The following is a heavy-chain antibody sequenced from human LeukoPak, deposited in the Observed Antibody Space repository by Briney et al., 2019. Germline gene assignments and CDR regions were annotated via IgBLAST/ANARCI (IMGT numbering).Heavy chain of an antibody. CDR2: IYYSGST. J-gene: IGHJ4*02. CDR3: ARAPPRGSNWYFDY. CDR1: GGSISTGGYY. D-gene: IGHD6-13*01. V-gene: IGHV4-31*03. Sequence: SETLSLTCTVSGGSISTGGYYYTWIRQLPGKGLEWIGYIYYSGSTAYSPSPRSRVTISVDTSKNQFSLKLNSVTAADTAVYYCARAPPRGSNWYFDYWGQGTLVTVSS.